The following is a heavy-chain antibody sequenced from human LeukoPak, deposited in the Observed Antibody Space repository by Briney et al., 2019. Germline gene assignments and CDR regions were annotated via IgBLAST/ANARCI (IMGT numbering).Heavy chain of an antibody. Sequence: ASVKVSCKASGYTFTSYGISWVRQAPGQGLERMGWISAYNGNTNYAQKLQGRVTMTTDTSTSTAYMELRSLRSDDTAVYYCARYVVVPAAMYYYYYGMDVWGQGTTVTVSS. CDR2: ISAYNGNT. D-gene: IGHD2-2*01. CDR1: GYTFTSYG. V-gene: IGHV1-18*01. J-gene: IGHJ6*02. CDR3: ARYVVVPAAMYYYYYGMDV.